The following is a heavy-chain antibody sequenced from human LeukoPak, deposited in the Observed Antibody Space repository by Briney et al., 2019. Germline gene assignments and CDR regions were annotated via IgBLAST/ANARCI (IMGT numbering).Heavy chain of an antibody. D-gene: IGHD2-15*01. CDR3: ARGPYCSGGTCYPLDS. CDR1: GGSIRSGDYY. CDR2: IYYSGST. Sequence: SETLSLTCTVSGGSIRSGDYYWSWIPQAPGKTLEWIGYIYYSGSTYLNPSLKSRDSMSVDMSKSQFSLTVNSVTAADTAVYFCARGPYCSGGTCYPLDSWGQGTLVTVSS. V-gene: IGHV4-30-4*01. J-gene: IGHJ5*01.